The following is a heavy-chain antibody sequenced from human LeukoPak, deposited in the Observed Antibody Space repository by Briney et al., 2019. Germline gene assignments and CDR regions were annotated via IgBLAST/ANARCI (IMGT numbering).Heavy chain of an antibody. CDR3: ARPYYYDSSGYYYFDY. CDR2: IYPGDSDT. V-gene: IGHV5-51*01. Sequence: GESLKISCKGSGYSFTSYWIGWVRQMPGKGLEWMGIIYPGDSDTRYSPSFQGQVTISADKSISTAYLQWSSLKASDTAMYYCARPYYYDSSGYYYFDYWGQGTLVTVSS. CDR1: GYSFTSYW. D-gene: IGHD3-22*01. J-gene: IGHJ4*02.